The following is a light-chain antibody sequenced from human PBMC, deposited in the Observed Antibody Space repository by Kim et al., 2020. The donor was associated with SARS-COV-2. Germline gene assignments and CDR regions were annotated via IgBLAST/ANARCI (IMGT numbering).Light chain of an antibody. CDR2: GRN. Sequence: SSELTQDPAVSVVLGQTVSITCQGDSLRSYYVTWYQQKPRQAPVLVIYGRNNRPSGIPDRFSGSTSGNTASLTISGAQAEDEADFYCQSRDSGAKVVFGGGTKLTVL. CDR3: QSRDSGAKVV. CDR1: SLRSYY. J-gene: IGLJ2*01. V-gene: IGLV3-19*01.